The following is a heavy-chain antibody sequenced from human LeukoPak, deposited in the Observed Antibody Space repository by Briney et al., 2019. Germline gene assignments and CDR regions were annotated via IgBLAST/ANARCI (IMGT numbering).Heavy chain of an antibody. CDR3: ARDCSGGSCYEWDY. D-gene: IGHD2-15*01. J-gene: IGHJ4*02. V-gene: IGHV3-30*02. CDR2: IRYDGSNK. Sequence: PGGSLRLSCAASGFIFSSYGMHWVRQAPGKGLEWVAFIRYDGSNKYYADSVKGRFTISRDNSRNTLYLQMNSLIVEDTAVYYCARDCSGGSCYEWDYWGQGTLVTVSS. CDR1: GFIFSSYG.